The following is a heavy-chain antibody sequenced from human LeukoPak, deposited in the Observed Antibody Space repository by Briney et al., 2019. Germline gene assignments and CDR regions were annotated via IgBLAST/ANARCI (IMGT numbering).Heavy chain of an antibody. CDR1: GFTFSSYG. D-gene: IGHD3-3*01. Sequence: GGSLRLSCAASGFTFSSYGMHWVRQAPGKGLEWVAFIRYDGSNKYYADSVKGRFTISRDNSKNTLYLQMNSLRAEDTAVYYCAKDTANYDFWSGYGAAPYYYMDVWGKGTTVTVSS. V-gene: IGHV3-30*02. J-gene: IGHJ6*03. CDR3: AKDTANYDFWSGYGAAPYYYMDV. CDR2: IRYDGSNK.